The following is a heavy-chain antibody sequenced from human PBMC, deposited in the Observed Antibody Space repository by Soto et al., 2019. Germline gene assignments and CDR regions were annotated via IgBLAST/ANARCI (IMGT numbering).Heavy chain of an antibody. J-gene: IGHJ4*02. CDR2: ISYDGSNK. V-gene: IGHV3-30-3*01. CDR3: ARAEAVAGTIDY. CDR1: GFTFSSYA. Sequence: QVQLVESGGGVVQPGRSLRLSCAASGFTFSSYAMHWVRQAPGKGLEWVAVISYDGSNKYYADSVKGRFTISRDNSKNTLYLQMYSLRAEDTAVYYCARAEAVAGTIDYWGQGTLVTVSS. D-gene: IGHD6-19*01.